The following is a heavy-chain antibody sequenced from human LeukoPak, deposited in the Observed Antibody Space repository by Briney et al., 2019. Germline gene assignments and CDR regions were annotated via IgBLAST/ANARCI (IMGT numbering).Heavy chain of an antibody. CDR3: ARRHYYDSSGYFDI. CDR2: IYYSGST. Sequence: PSETLSLTCTVSGGSISSYYWSWIRQPPGKGMGGIGYIYYSGSTNYNPSLKSRVTISVDTSKNQFSLKLSSVTAADTAVYYCARRHYYDSSGYFDIWGQGTMVTVSS. CDR1: GGSISSYY. J-gene: IGHJ3*02. V-gene: IGHV4-59*01. D-gene: IGHD3-22*01.